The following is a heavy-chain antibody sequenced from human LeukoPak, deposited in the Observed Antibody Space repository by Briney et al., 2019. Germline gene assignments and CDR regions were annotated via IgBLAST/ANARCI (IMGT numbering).Heavy chain of an antibody. CDR2: INRSGST. D-gene: IGHD1-26*01. CDR1: GGSFSDSY. CDR3: ARDVGATPGYFDY. Sequence: SETLSLTCAVYGGSFSDSYWNWIRQPPGKGLEWIGEINRSGSTNYNPSLKSRVTISVDTSKNQFSLKLSSVTAADTAVYYCARDVGATPGYFDYWGQGTLVTVSS. J-gene: IGHJ4*02. V-gene: IGHV4-34*01.